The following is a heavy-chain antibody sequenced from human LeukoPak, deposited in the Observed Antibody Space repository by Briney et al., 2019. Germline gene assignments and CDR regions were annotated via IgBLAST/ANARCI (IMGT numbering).Heavy chain of an antibody. D-gene: IGHD3-22*01. CDR2: INPNSGAT. CDR1: GYTFTDYY. V-gene: IGHV1-2*04. J-gene: IGHJ6*02. CDR3: ARDLQDYYDSSGSGMDV. Sequence: ASVKVSCKSSGYTFTDYYLHWVRQAPRQGLEWMGWINPNSGATKYAQKFQGWVTMTRDTSISTAYMELSRLRSDDTAVYYCARDLQDYYDSSGSGMDVWGQGTTVTVSS.